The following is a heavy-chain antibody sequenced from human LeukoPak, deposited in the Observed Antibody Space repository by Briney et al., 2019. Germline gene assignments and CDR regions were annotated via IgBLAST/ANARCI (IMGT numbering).Heavy chain of an antibody. V-gene: IGHV4-4*07. J-gene: IGHJ6*03. CDR1: GGSISSYY. Sequence: EPSETLSLTCTVSGGSISSYYWSWIRQPAGKGLEWIGRIYTSGSTNYNPSLKSRVTMSVDTSKNQFSLKLSSVTAADTAVYYCARVYWEQLGSRDYYYYYYMDVWGKGTTVTVSS. CDR2: IYTSGST. CDR3: ARVYWEQLGSRDYYYYYYMDV. D-gene: IGHD6-6*01.